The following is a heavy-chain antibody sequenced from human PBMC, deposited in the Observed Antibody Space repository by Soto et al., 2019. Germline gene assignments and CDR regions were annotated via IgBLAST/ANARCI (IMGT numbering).Heavy chain of an antibody. CDR3: ARERLPGQLWLLYFDY. CDR1: GGTFSSYA. D-gene: IGHD5-18*01. J-gene: IGHJ4*02. V-gene: IGHV1-69*13. CDR2: IIPIFGTA. Sequence: SVKVSCKXSGGTFSSYAISWVRQAPGQGLEWMGGIIPIFGTANYAQKFQGRVTITADESTSTAYMELSSLRSEDTAVYYCARERLPGQLWLLYFDYWGQGTLVTVSS.